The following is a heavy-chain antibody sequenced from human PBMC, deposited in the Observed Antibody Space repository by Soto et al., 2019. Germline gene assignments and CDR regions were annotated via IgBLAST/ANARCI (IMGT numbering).Heavy chain of an antibody. D-gene: IGHD1-26*01. CDR3: AREGGNLNWFDP. V-gene: IGHV4-34*01. Sequence: KPSETLSLTCTAYGGSFSGYYWNWIRQPPGKGLEWIGEINHSGSTNYNPSLKSRVTISVDTSKNQFSLKLSSVTAADTAVYYCAREGGNLNWFDPWGQGTLVT. CDR2: INHSGST. CDR1: GGSFSGYY. J-gene: IGHJ5*02.